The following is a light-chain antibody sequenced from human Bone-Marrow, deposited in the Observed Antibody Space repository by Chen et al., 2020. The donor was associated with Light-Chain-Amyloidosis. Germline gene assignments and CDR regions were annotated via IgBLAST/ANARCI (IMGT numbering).Light chain of an antibody. Sequence: QSALTPPASVSGSPGQSITVSCTGTSSDVGGYNYVSWYQQHPGKAPKLILYEVTNRPSGVSNRFSGSKSGNTASLTISGLQAEDEADYYCSSFTSSNTWVFGGGTKLTVL. V-gene: IGLV2-14*01. CDR3: SSFTSSNTWV. J-gene: IGLJ3*02. CDR2: EVT. CDR1: SSDVGGYNY.